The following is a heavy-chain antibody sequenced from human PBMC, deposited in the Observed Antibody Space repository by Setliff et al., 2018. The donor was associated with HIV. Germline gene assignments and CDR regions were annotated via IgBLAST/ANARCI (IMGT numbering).Heavy chain of an antibody. CDR2: ISTNNGNT. D-gene: IGHD3-22*01. CDR1: GYTFTSYG. V-gene: IGHV1-18*01. Sequence: ASVKVSCKASGYTFTSYGISWVRQAPGQGLEWMGWISTNNGNTIYAQKLQGRVTMTTDTSTTTGYMELRSLRSDDTAVYYCAINNYYDSSSYSSPFDYWGQGTLVTVS. J-gene: IGHJ4*02. CDR3: AINNYYDSSSYSSPFDY.